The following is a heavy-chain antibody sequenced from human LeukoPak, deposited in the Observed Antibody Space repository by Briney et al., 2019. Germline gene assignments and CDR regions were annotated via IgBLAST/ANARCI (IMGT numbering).Heavy chain of an antibody. CDR3: ARDGPGYSFDY. Sequence: GSLRLSCAASGFTFSGYEMNWVRQAPGKGLEWVSCISTSGNTIYYADSLKGRFTVSRDNARNSLYLQVNSLRAEDTAIYYCARDGPGYSFDYWGQGTLVTVSS. V-gene: IGHV3-48*03. CDR2: ISTSGNTI. CDR1: GFTFSGYE. J-gene: IGHJ4*02. D-gene: IGHD5-18*01.